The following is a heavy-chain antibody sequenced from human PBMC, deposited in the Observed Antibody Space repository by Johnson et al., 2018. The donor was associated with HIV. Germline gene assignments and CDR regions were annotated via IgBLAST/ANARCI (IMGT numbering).Heavy chain of an antibody. Sequence: VQLVESGGGLVQPGGSLRLSCAASGFTVSSNYMSWVRQAPGKGLGWASVIYSGGTTYYADSVKGRFTISRDISKNTLFLQMNSLRGDDTAVYYCARGSLTDDGFAAWGQGTLVIVSS. CDR1: GFTVSSNY. CDR3: ARGSLTDDGFAA. J-gene: IGHJ3*01. V-gene: IGHV3-66*01. D-gene: IGHD2-8*01. CDR2: IYSGGTT.